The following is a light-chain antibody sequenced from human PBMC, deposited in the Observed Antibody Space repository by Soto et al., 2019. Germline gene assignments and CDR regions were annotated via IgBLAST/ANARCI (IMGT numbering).Light chain of an antibody. CDR2: GAS. CDR1: QTITSNS. J-gene: IGKJ4*01. CDR3: QQYHYSPPT. V-gene: IGKV3-20*01. Sequence: IVLTQSPGTLSLSPVERATLSCRASQTITSNSLAWYHQKPGQAPRLLIYGASSRATGIPDRFSGTGSGTDFTLTISRLEPEDFAVYSCQQYHYSPPTFGGGTKVDIK.